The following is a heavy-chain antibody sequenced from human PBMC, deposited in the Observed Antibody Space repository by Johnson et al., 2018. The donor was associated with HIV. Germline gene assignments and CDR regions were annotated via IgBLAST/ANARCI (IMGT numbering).Heavy chain of an antibody. CDR3: ARAVCSSSGALDI. Sequence: VQLVESGGGVVQPGGSLRLSCAASGFTFSDYGMHWVRQAPGKGLEWVANIKQDGSEKYYVDSVKGRFTISRDNAKNSLYLQMNSLRAEDTAVYYCARAVCSSSGALDIWGQGTLVTVSS. V-gene: IGHV3-7*03. CDR1: GFTFSDYG. CDR2: IKQDGSEK. J-gene: IGHJ3*02. D-gene: IGHD6-6*01.